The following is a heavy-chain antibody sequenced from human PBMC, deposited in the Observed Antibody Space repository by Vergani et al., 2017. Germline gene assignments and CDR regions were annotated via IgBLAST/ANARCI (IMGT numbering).Heavy chain of an antibody. CDR3: AKALGLYCGCDCYFDY. D-gene: IGHD2-21*02. V-gene: IGHV3-23*01. CDR2: ISGSGGST. CDR1: GFTFSSYA. Sequence: EVQLLESGGGLVQPGGSLRLSCAASGFTFSSYAMSWVRQAPGKGLEWVSAISGSGGSTYYADSVKGRFTISRDNSKNTLYLQMNSLRAEDTAVYYCAKALGLYCGCDCYFDYWGQGTLVTVSS. J-gene: IGHJ4*02.